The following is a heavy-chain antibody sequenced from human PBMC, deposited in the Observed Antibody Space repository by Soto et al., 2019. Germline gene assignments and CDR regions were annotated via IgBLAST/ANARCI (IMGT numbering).Heavy chain of an antibody. V-gene: IGHV5-10-1*01. CDR2: IDPSDSYT. CDR3: ARHEGPGAKYQLLKDYYYGMDV. D-gene: IGHD2-2*01. Sequence: PGESLKISCQGSGYSFTSYWISWVRQMPGKGLEWMGRIDPSDSYTNYSPSFQGHVTISADKSISTAYLQWSSLKASDTAMYYCARHEGPGAKYQLLKDYYYGMDVWGQGTTVTVSS. CDR1: GYSFTSYW. J-gene: IGHJ6*02.